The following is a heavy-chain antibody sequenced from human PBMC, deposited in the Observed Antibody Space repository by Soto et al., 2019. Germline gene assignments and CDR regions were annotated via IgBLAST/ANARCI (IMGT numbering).Heavy chain of an antibody. CDR1: GDTFSIYA. CDR2: IIPMIGTP. Sequence: QVQLVQSGAEVKKPGSSVKVSCKGSGDTFSIYAINWVRQAPGQGLEWMGGIIPMIGTPDYAQKFQGRVTITADESTSTAYVDLRSLRSEDTAVYYCASGPRGGAAVDYLDHWGQGTLVTVSS. CDR3: ASGPRGGAAVDYLDH. J-gene: IGHJ4*02. V-gene: IGHV1-69*12. D-gene: IGHD2-15*01.